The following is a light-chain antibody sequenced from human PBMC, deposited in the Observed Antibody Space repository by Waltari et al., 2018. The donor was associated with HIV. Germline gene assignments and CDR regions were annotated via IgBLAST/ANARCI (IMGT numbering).Light chain of an antibody. CDR3: SSYTTDNTVV. CDR1: SSDITTYDY. V-gene: IGLV2-14*03. CDR2: CVT. J-gene: IGLJ2*01. Sequence: QSALTQPASVSGSPGQSITISCSGSSSDITTYDYVSWYKKQPDKAPNLFVFCVTGRPSGVSRRFSGSKSGNTASLTISGLQPDDEADYYCSSYTTDNTVVFGGGTRLTVL.